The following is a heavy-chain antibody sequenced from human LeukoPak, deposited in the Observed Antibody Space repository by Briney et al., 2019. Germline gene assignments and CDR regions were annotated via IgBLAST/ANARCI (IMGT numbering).Heavy chain of an antibody. CDR2: INHSGST. V-gene: IGHV4-34*01. CDR3: ARGPSGDYDY. J-gene: IGHJ4*02. CDR1: GGSISNYY. D-gene: IGHD4-17*01. Sequence: SETLSLTCTVSGGSISNYYWTWIRQPPGKGLEWIGEINHSGSTNYNPSLKSRVTISVDTSKNQFSLKLSSVTAADTAVYYCARGPSGDYDYWGQGTLVTVSS.